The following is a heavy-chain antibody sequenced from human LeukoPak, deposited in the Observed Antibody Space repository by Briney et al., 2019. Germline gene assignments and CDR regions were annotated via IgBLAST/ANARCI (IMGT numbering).Heavy chain of an antibody. D-gene: IGHD4-11*01. CDR3: ARDGSNWSNDYYHGVDV. V-gene: IGHV4-30-2*01. J-gene: IGHJ6*02. CDR2: IYHSGST. CDR1: GGSISSGGYS. Sequence: SETLSLTCAVSGGSISSGGYSWSWIRQPPGKGLEWIGYIYHSGSTYYNPSLKSRVTISVDRSKNQFSLKLSSVTAADTAVYYCARDGSNWSNDYYHGVDVWGQGTTVTVSS.